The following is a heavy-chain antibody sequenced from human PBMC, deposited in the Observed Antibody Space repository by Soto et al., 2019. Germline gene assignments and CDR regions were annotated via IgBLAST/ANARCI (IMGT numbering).Heavy chain of an antibody. D-gene: IGHD3-10*01. V-gene: IGHV4-31*03. J-gene: IGHJ4*02. CDR1: GGSISSGGDY. CDR3: ARAVAYYGSGSHFDY. CDR2: IYYSGST. Sequence: SETLCLRCTVSGGSISSGGDYWSWIRQHPGKGLEWIGYIYYSGSTYYNPSLKSRVTTSVDTSKNQFSLKLSSVTAADTAVYYCARAVAYYGSGSHFDYWGQGTLVTVSS.